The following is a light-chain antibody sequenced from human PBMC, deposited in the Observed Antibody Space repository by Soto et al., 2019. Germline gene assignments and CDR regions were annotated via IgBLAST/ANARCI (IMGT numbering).Light chain of an antibody. V-gene: IGKV3-11*01. CDR3: QQRSNWPT. Sequence: ILLTQSPCTLSLSPGERATLSCRASQSVSKNYLAWYQQKPGQAPSLLIYDAFNRATGIPARLSGSGSGTDFTLTISSLEPEDFAVYYCQQRSNWPTFGQGTKVDIK. J-gene: IGKJ1*01. CDR2: DAF. CDR1: QSVSKNY.